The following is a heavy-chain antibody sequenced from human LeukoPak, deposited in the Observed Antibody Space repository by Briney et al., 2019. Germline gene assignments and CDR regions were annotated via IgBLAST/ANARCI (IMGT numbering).Heavy chain of an antibody. D-gene: IGHD1-7*01. Sequence: SETLSLTCTVSGGSISSGDYYWSWIRQPPGKGLEWIGYIYYSGSTYYNPSLKSRVTISVGTSKNQFSLKLSSVTAADTAVYYCARVNNWNYIFDYWGQGTLVTVSS. J-gene: IGHJ4*02. V-gene: IGHV4-30-4*01. CDR3: ARVNNWNYIFDY. CDR2: IYYSGST. CDR1: GGSISSGDYY.